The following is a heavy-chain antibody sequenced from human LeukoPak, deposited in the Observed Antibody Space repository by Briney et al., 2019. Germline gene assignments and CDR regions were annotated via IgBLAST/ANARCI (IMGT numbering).Heavy chain of an antibody. V-gene: IGHV1-69*05. CDR1: GGTFSSYA. CDR3: ARVGYCDRQLSDY. D-gene: IGHD3-22*01. Sequence: SVKVSCKASGGTFSSYAISWVRQAPGQGLEWMGGIIPIFGTANYAQKFQGRVTITTDESTSTAYMELSSLRSEDTAVYYCARVGYCDRQLSDYWGQGTLVTVSS. CDR2: IIPIFGTA. J-gene: IGHJ4*02.